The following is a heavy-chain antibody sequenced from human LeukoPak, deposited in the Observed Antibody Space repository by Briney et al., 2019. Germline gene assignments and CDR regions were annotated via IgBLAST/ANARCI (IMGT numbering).Heavy chain of an antibody. D-gene: IGHD4-17*01. J-gene: IGHJ4*02. Sequence: PSETLPLTCTVSGGSISSYYWSWIRQPPGKGLEWIGYIYYSGSTNYNPSLKSRVTISVDTSKNQFSLKLSSVTAADTAVYYCARWGYGDYGLYYFDYWGQGTLVTVSS. CDR2: IYYSGST. CDR1: GGSISSYY. V-gene: IGHV4-59*01. CDR3: ARWGYGDYGLYYFDY.